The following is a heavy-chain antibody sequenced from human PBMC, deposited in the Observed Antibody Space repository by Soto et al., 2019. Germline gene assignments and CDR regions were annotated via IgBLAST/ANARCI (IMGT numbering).Heavy chain of an antibody. V-gene: IGHV1-18*01. J-gene: IGHJ6*03. D-gene: IGHD3-10*01. CDR2: ISAHNGNS. Sequence: QVQLVQSGDEMRKPGASVKVSCQASGYTFSNYGITWVRQAPGQALEWMGWISAHNGNSKYAQSLQGRLTLTTDTSTSTAYMELRSLRSDDTAVYYCARDWYFYGSGSPNHMDVWGKGTTVSVSS. CDR3: ARDWYFYGSGSPNHMDV. CDR1: GYTFSNYG.